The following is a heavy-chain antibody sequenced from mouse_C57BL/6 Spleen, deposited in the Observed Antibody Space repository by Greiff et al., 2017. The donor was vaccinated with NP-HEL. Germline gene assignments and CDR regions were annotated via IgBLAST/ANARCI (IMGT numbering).Heavy chain of an antibody. D-gene: IGHD2-4*01. Sequence: ESGPGFVKPSQSLSLTCSVTGYSITSGYYWNWIRQFPGNKLEWMGYISYEGSNNYNPSLKNRISITRDTSKNQIFLKLNSVTTEDTATYYCARAGDDYDGFDYWGQGTTLTVSS. V-gene: IGHV3-6*01. J-gene: IGHJ2*01. CDR1: GYSITSGYY. CDR3: ARAGDDYDGFDY. CDR2: ISYEGSN.